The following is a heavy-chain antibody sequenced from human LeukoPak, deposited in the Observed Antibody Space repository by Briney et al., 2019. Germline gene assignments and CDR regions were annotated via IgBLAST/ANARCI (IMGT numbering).Heavy chain of an antibody. CDR3: AKDLLGVTTYYYYYMDV. V-gene: IGHV3-53*05. Sequence: PGGSLRLSCAASGFTVSSNYMSWVRQAPGKGLEWVSVIYSGGSTYYADSVKGRFTISRDNSKNTLYLQMNSLRTEDTAVYYCAKDLLGVTTYYYYYMDVWGKGTTVTVSS. CDR2: IYSGGST. D-gene: IGHD4-17*01. CDR1: GFTVSSNY. J-gene: IGHJ6*03.